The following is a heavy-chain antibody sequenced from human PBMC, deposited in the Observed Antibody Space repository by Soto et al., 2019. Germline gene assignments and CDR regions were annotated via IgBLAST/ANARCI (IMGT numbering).Heavy chain of an antibody. CDR2: IDPSAGST. V-gene: IGHV1-46*01. CDR1: GYIFTSYY. D-gene: IGHD1-1*01. J-gene: IGHJ4*02. CDR3: ARSPVPTGTTLYYFDY. Sequence: QVQLVQSGAEVKKPGASVKVSCKASGYIFTSYYMHWVRHAPGQGLERMGTIDPSAGSTTYAQNFQGRVTMTRDTSTSTVYLELNSLRSEDTAVYYCARSPVPTGTTLYYFDYWGQGTLVTVSS.